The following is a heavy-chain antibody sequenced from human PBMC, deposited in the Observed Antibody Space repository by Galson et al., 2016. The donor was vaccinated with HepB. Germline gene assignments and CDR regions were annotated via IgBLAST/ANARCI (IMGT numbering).Heavy chain of an antibody. CDR1: GFTFSSNW. Sequence: SLRLSCAASGFTFSSNWMHWVRQAPGKGLVWVSRINGDGSTTDYVDSVKGRFTISRDNAKSTLYLQMNSLRTEDTGVYFCARGGRNLSGSFDPWGQGTLVIVSS. D-gene: IGHD3-16*01. CDR2: INGDGSTT. J-gene: IGHJ5*02. CDR3: ARGGRNLSGSFDP. V-gene: IGHV3-74*01.